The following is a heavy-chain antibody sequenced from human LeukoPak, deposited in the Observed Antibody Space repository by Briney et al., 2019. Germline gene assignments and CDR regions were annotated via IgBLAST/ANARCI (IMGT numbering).Heavy chain of an antibody. D-gene: IGHD5-12*01. CDR2: IRYDGSNK. CDR1: GFTFSSYG. V-gene: IGHV3-30*02. Sequence: GGSLRLSCAASGFTFSSYGMHWVRQAPGKGLEWVAFIRYDGSNKYYADSVKGRFTISRENSKNTLYLQMNSLRAEDTAVYYCAKSAWLRSYYFDYWGQGTLVTVSS. CDR3: AKSAWLRSYYFDY. J-gene: IGHJ4*02.